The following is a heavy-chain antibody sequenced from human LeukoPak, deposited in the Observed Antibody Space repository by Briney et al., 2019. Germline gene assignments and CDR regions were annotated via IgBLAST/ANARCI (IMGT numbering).Heavy chain of an antibody. CDR3: AKSGTPIGYWFDP. Sequence: PGGSLRLSCAASGFTFSSYAMHWVRQAPGKGLEWVAVISYDGSNKYYADSVKGRFTISRDNSKDTLYLQMSSLRVEDTAVYYCAKSGTPIGYWFDPWGQGTLVTVSS. J-gene: IGHJ5*02. CDR1: GFTFSSYA. D-gene: IGHD1-14*01. CDR2: ISYDGSNK. V-gene: IGHV3-30-3*02.